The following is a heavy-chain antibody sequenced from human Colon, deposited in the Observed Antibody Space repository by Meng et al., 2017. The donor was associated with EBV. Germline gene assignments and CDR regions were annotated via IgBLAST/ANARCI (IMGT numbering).Heavy chain of an antibody. CDR3: ARRPTGIDY. D-gene: IGHD2-8*02. CDR2: IIHGGSP. Sequence: QVQLQQGGAGLLKPSETLPLTCAVNGGSLRGAYWNWIRQPPGKGLEWIGEIIHGGSPSYNPSLKSRVTISIDTSKNQLSLMLSSVTAADTAVYYCARRPTGIDYWGQGTLVTVSS. CDR1: GGSLRGAY. V-gene: IGHV4-34*12. J-gene: IGHJ4*02.